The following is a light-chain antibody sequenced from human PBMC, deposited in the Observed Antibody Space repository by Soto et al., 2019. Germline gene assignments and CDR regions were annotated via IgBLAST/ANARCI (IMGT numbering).Light chain of an antibody. CDR2: DVS. Sequence: QSALTQSASGSGSPGQSITISCTGTSSDVGGYNYVSWYQQHPGKAPKLIIYDVSNRPSGVSTRFSGSKSGNTASLTISGLQAEDEADYSCSSYTSTNSWVFGGGTKLTVL. J-gene: IGLJ3*02. CDR3: SSYTSTNSWV. V-gene: IGLV2-14*01. CDR1: SSDVGGYNY.